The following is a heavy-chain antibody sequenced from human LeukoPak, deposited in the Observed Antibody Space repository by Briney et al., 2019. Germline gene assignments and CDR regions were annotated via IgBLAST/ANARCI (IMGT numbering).Heavy chain of an antibody. V-gene: IGHV4-39*01. CDR1: GGSISSSSYY. CDR2: IYYSGST. CDR3: ARQGAFNY. D-gene: IGHD3-16*01. Sequence: SETLSLTCTVSGGSISSSSYYWGWIRQPPGKGLEWIGSIYYSGSTYYNPSLKSRVTISVDTSKNQFSLKLSSVTAADTAVYYCARQGAFNYWGQGTLVTVST. J-gene: IGHJ4*02.